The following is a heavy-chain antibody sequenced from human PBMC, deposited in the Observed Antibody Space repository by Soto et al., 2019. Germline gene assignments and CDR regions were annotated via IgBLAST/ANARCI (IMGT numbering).Heavy chain of an antibody. V-gene: IGHV4-34*01. J-gene: IGHJ4*02. CDR1: GGSFSGYY. CDR3: ARGPGYCSGDSCYVRAMSDY. CDR2: INHSGNT. Sequence: SETLSLTCAVYGGSFSGYYWTWIRQPPGKGLEWLGEINHSGNTNYNPSLKSRVTISIDTSKNQFSLKLSSVTAADTALYYCARGPGYCSGDSCYVRAMSDYWGQGTLVTVSS. D-gene: IGHD2-15*01.